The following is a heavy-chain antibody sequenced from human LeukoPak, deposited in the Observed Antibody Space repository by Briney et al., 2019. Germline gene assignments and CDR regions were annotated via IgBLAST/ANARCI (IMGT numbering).Heavy chain of an antibody. CDR1: RFTLSSYG. CDR2: KGYDGTNE. CDR3: ARDFYCSRTSCYAPSFDY. J-gene: IGHJ4*02. V-gene: IGHV3-33*01. Sequence: GGSLLHSCAAPRFTLSSYGMPSVRQAPGKGLEWEALKGYDGTNEYYADSVKGRFTISRDNSKNTLYLQMKSLRAEDTAVYYCARDFYCSRTSCYAPSFDYWGQGTLVTVSS. D-gene: IGHD2-2*01.